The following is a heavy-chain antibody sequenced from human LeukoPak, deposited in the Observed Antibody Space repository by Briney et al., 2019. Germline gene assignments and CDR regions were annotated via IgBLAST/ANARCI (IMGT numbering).Heavy chain of an antibody. J-gene: IGHJ5*02. D-gene: IGHD2-2*01. Sequence: ASVKVSCKASGGTFSSYAISWVRQAPGQGLEWMGGIIPIFGTANYAQKFQGRVTITADESTSTAYMELSSLRSEDTAVYYCAREPEYPYNWFDPWGQGTLVTVS. V-gene: IGHV1-69*01. CDR3: AREPEYPYNWFDP. CDR1: GGTFSSYA. CDR2: IIPIFGTA.